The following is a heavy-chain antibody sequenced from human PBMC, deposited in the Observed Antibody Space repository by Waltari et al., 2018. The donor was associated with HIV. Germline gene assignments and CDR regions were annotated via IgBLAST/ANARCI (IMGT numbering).Heavy chain of an antibody. CDR1: GFPFSSYG. J-gene: IGHJ4*02. CDR3: ANPLPYY. V-gene: IGHV3-30*02. CDR2: IRYDGSNK. Sequence: QVQLVESGGGVVQPGGSLRLSCAASGFPFSSYGMHWVRQAPGKGLEWVAFIRYDGSNKYYADSVKGRFTISRDNSKNTLYLQMNSLRAEDTAVYYCANPLPYYWGQGTLVTVSS.